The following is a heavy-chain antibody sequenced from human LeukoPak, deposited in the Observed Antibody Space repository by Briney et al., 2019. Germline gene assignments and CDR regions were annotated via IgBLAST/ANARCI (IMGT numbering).Heavy chain of an antibody. V-gene: IGHV3-73*01. CDR2: IRSKANTYAT. D-gene: IGHD5-24*01. Sequence: GGSLRLSCAASGFSFSGSAMHWVRQASGKGLERVGRIRSKANTYATAYAASVKGRFTISRDDSKNTAYLQMNSLKTEDAAVYYCTRGGYNNYYYGMDVWGQGTTVTVSS. CDR3: TRGGYNNYYYGMDV. J-gene: IGHJ6*02. CDR1: GFSFSGSA.